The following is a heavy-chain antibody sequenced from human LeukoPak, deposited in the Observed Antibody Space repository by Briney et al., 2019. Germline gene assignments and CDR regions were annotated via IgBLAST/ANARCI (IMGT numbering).Heavy chain of an antibody. V-gene: IGHV1-58*02. CDR1: GFTFTSSA. D-gene: IGHD2-2*01. CDR3: AADYCSSTSCYPGY. Sequence: SAKVSCKASGFTFTSSAMQWVRQARGQRLEWIGWIVVGSGNTNYAQKFQERVTITRDMSTSTAYMELSSLRSEDTAVYYCAADYCSSTSCYPGYWGQGTLVTVSS. J-gene: IGHJ4*02. CDR2: IVVGSGNT.